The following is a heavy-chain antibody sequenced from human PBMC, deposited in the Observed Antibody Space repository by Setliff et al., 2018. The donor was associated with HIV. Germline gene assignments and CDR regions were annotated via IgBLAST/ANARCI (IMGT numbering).Heavy chain of an antibody. Sequence: ASVKVSCKASGYSFSSYGVSWVRQAPGQGLEWMGWISVYNGNTKYAQKLKGRVTMTTDTSTSRAYMELRSLRSDDTAVYYCARGGDYMDVWGKGTTVTVSS. CDR2: ISVYNGNT. CDR3: ARGGDYMDV. V-gene: IGHV1-18*01. J-gene: IGHJ6*03. D-gene: IGHD3-16*01. CDR1: GYSFSSYG.